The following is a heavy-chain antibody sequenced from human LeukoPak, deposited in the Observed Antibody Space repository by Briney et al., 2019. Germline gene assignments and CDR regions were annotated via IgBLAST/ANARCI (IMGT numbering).Heavy chain of an antibody. Sequence: GGSLRLSCAASGFTFSSYSMNWVRQAPGKRLEWVSSISSSSSYIYYADSVKGRFTISRDNSKNTLYLQMNSLRAEDTAVYYCASGYSGSYSAYWGQGTPVTVSS. J-gene: IGHJ4*02. CDR2: ISSSSSYI. CDR3: ASGYSGSYSAY. V-gene: IGHV3-21*01. CDR1: GFTFSSYS. D-gene: IGHD1-26*01.